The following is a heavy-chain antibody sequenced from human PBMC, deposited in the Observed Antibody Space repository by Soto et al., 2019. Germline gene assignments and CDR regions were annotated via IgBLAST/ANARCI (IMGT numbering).Heavy chain of an antibody. D-gene: IGHD5-12*01. J-gene: IGHJ4*02. V-gene: IGHV3-7*05. CDR1: GFTFSSYW. Sequence: PGGSLRLSCAASGFTFSSYWMSWVRQAPGKGLEWVANIKQDGSEKYYVDSVKGRFTNSRDNAKNSLYLQMNSLRAEDTAVYYCARDSPDSDYVFDYWGQGTLVTVSS. CDR3: ARDSPDSDYVFDY. CDR2: IKQDGSEK.